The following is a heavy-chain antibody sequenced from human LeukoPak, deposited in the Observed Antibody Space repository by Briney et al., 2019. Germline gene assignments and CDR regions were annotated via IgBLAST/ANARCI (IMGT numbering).Heavy chain of an antibody. CDR1: GGTFISYA. CDR2: IIPIFGTA. J-gene: IGHJ6*02. Sequence: SVQVSCKASGGTFISYAISWVRQAPGQGLEWMGGIIPIFGTANYAQKFQGRVTITADESTSTAYMELSSLRSEDTAVYYCASTCSSTSCYGSYYYYGMDVWGQGTTVTVSS. CDR3: ASTCSSTSCYGSYYYYGMDV. V-gene: IGHV1-69*13. D-gene: IGHD2-2*01.